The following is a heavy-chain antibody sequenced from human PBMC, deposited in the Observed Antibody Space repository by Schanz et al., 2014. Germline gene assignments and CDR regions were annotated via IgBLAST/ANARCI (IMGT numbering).Heavy chain of an antibody. CDR3: ARVRYGSGSYWDY. J-gene: IGHJ4*02. V-gene: IGHV3-30-3*01. Sequence: QVQLVESGGGVVQPGRSLRLSCAAYGFTLSSYAMHWVRQAPGKGLEWVAVISYDGSNKYYADSVKGRFTVSRDSGQNSLYLQMNSLRAGDTAVYYCARVRYGSGSYWDYWGQGTLVTVSS. D-gene: IGHD3-10*01. CDR2: ISYDGSNK. CDR1: GFTLSSYA.